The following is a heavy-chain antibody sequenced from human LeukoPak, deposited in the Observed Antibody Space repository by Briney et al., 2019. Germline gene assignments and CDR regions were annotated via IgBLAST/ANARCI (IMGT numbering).Heavy chain of an antibody. J-gene: IGHJ6*02. D-gene: IGHD3-3*01. Sequence: ASVKVSCKASGYTFTSYYMHWVRQAPGQGLEWMGIINPSGGSTSYAQKFQGRVTMTRDTSTSTVYMELSRLRSDDTAVYYCARDPVLRFLEWSIYYYYGMDVWGQGTTVTVSS. V-gene: IGHV1-46*01. CDR3: ARDPVLRFLEWSIYYYYGMDV. CDR1: GYTFTSYY. CDR2: INPSGGST.